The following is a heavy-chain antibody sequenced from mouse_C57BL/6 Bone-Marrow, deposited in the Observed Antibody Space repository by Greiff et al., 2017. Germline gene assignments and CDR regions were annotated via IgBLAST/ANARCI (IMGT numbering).Heavy chain of an antibody. D-gene: IGHD4-1*01. CDR3: ARAKANWEEYAMDY. J-gene: IGHJ4*01. CDR1: GYTFTDYY. Sequence: EVQLQQSGPELVKPGASVKISCKASGYTFTDYYMNWVKQSHGQSLEWIGDINPNNGGTSYNQKFKGKATLTVDKSSSTAYMELRSLTSEDSAVYYCARAKANWEEYAMDYWGQGTSVTVSS. V-gene: IGHV1-26*01. CDR2: INPNNGGT.